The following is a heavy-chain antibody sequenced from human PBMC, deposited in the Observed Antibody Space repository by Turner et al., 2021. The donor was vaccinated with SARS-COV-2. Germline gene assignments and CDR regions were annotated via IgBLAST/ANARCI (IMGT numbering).Heavy chain of an antibody. CDR1: GYTFTGYY. Sequence: QVQLVQYGAEVKKPGASVKVSCKASGYTFTGYYMHWVRQAPGQGLEWMGWINPNSGGTNYAQKFQGRVTMTRNTSISTAYMELSRLRSDDTAVYYCAVLEMATITDAFDIWGQGTMVTVSS. CDR2: INPNSGGT. J-gene: IGHJ3*02. V-gene: IGHV1-2*02. D-gene: IGHD5-12*01. CDR3: AVLEMATITDAFDI.